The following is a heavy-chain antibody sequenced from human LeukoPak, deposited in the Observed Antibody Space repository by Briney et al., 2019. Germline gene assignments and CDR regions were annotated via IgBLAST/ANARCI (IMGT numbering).Heavy chain of an antibody. J-gene: IGHJ4*02. D-gene: IGHD3-22*01. CDR1: GFTFSSYS. V-gene: IGHV3-21*01. Sequence: GGSLRLSCAASGFTFSSYSMNWVRQAPGKGLEWVSSISSSSSYIYYADSVKGRFTISRDNAKNSLYLQMNCLRAEDTAVYYCARDGHYDTRSFDYWGQGTLVTVSS. CDR2: ISSSSSYI. CDR3: ARDGHYDTRSFDY.